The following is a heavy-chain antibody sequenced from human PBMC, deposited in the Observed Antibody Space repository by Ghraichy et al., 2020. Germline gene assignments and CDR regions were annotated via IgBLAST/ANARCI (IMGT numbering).Heavy chain of an antibody. CDR3: ARQEGIDYGDYPYYFDY. D-gene: IGHD4-17*01. CDR1: GGSISSSSYY. J-gene: IGHJ4*02. Sequence: SETLSLTCTVSGGSISSSSYYWGWIRQPPGKGLEWIGSIYYSGSTYYNPSLKSRVTISVDTSKNQFSLKLSSVTAADTAVYYCARQEGIDYGDYPYYFDYWGQGTLVTVSS. CDR2: IYYSGST. V-gene: IGHV4-39*01.